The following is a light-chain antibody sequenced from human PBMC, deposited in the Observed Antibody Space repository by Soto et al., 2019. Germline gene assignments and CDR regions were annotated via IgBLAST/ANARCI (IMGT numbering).Light chain of an antibody. Sequence: EIVLTQSPGTLSLSPGERATLSCRASQRISSNSLAWYQQKPGQAPRRLIYDASNRATGIPDRFSGSGSGTDFTLTISRLEPEDFAVYYCQQRGGSPPTWTFGQGTKVDI. CDR2: DAS. CDR1: QRISSNS. CDR3: QQRGGSPPTWT. V-gene: IGKV3-20*01. J-gene: IGKJ1*01.